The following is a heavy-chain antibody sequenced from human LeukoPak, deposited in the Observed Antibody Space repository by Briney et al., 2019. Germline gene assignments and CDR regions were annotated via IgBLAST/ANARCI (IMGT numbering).Heavy chain of an antibody. D-gene: IGHD1-26*01. J-gene: IGHJ4*02. CDR2: ISGSGGST. Sequence: GGSLRLSCAASGFTFSSYAMSWVRQAPGKGLEWVSAISGSGGSTYYADSVKGRFTISRDNSKNTLYLQMNSLRAEDTAVYYCVKGRNQWELLPEFDYWGQGTLVTVSS. CDR1: GFTFSSYA. CDR3: VKGRNQWELLPEFDY. V-gene: IGHV3-23*01.